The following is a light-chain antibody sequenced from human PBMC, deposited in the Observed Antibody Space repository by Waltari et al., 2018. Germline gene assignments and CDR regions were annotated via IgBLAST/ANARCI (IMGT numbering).Light chain of an antibody. J-gene: IGLJ1*01. CDR1: SRDVGGYNY. Sequence: QSALTQPPSASGSPGQSVTIPCTGTSRDVGGYNYVSWYQQHPGKAPNLMIYEVSKRPTGVPDRFSGSKAGNTASLTVSGLQAEDDADYYCSSDAGSGPYVFGTGTKVTVL. CDR3: SSDAGSGPYV. V-gene: IGLV2-8*01. CDR2: EVS.